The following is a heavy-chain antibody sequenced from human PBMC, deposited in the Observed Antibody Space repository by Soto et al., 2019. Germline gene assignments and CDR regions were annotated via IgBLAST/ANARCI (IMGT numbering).Heavy chain of an antibody. CDR2: IYHSGRT. V-gene: IGHV4-4*02. D-gene: IGHD2-15*01. J-gene: IGHJ4*02. CDR1: SGSIRSSNW. Sequence: QVQLQESGPGLVKPSGTLSLTCAVYSGSIRSSNWWSWVRQPPGKGLEWIGEIYHSGRTNYNPSLKSRVTITVGKWKSQFAQRLSSVTAAYTAVDYCGRGDGLGYFCDASCSKGGGLDYWGQGTLVNVSS. CDR3: GRGDGLGYFCDASCSKGGGLDY.